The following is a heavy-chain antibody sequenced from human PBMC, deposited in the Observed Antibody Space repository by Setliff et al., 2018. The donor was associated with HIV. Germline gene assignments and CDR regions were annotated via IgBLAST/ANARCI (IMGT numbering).Heavy chain of an antibody. J-gene: IGHJ4*02. D-gene: IGHD3-22*01. CDR2: IYFTGDS. V-gene: IGHV4-39*01. CDR1: GGSISTNNFY. CDR3: ATNSDTSGYPPPPFDY. Sequence: PSETLSLTCTVTGGSISTNNFYWGWIRQPPGKGLQWIGSIYFTGDSYYDPSLKSRVTTSVDTSNNQFSLILSPVTAADTAVYYCATNSDTSGYPPPPFDYWGQGTLVTVSS.